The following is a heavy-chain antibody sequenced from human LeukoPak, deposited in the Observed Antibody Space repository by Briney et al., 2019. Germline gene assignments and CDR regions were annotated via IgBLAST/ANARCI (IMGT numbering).Heavy chain of an antibody. CDR3: ASWSYYDSSGYS. CDR1: GFTLSSYG. J-gene: IGHJ4*02. D-gene: IGHD3-22*01. Sequence: GGSLRLSCAASGFTLSSYGMHWVRQAPGKGLEWVSSISSSSSYIYYADSVKGRFTISRDNAKNSLYLQMNSLRAEDTAMYYCASWSYYDSSGYSWGQGTLVTVSS. CDR2: ISSSSSYI. V-gene: IGHV3-21*04.